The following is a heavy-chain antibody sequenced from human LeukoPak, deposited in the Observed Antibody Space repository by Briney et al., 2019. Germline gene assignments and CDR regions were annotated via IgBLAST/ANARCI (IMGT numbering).Heavy chain of an antibody. J-gene: IGHJ2*01. CDR1: GGSFSGYY. D-gene: IGHD3-9*01. CDR3: ARLGEDYDFLTGAPVWYFDL. CDR2: INHNGST. V-gene: IGHV4-34*01. Sequence: SETLSLTCAVYGGSFSGYYWSWIRQPPGKGLEWIGEINHNGSTNYNPSLKSRVTISVDTSKNQFSLKLSSVTAADTAVYYCARLGEDYDFLTGAPVWYFDLWGRGPLVTVPS.